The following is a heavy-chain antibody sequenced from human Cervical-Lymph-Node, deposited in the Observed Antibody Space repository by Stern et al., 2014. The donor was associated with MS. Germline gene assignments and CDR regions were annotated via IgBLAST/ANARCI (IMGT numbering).Heavy chain of an antibody. Sequence: ESGPTLVRPTPTLTLTCTFSGFSLTTSGAGVVWIRQPPGKALEWLVFLYWNHAKCYRPSLQSRITVTKDTSKNQVVLRMTNMDPVDTATYYCAHRTYSSGSFDYWGQGTLVTVSS. D-gene: IGHD6-19*01. CDR3: AHRTYSSGSFDY. CDR2: LYWNHAK. J-gene: IGHJ4*02. CDR1: GFSLTTSGAG. V-gene: IGHV2-5*01.